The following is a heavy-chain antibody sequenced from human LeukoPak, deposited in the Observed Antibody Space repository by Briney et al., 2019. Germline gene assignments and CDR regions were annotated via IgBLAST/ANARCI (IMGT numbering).Heavy chain of an antibody. CDR1: GFTFTSSA. D-gene: IGHD3-3*01. Sequence: ASVKVSCKASGFTFTSSAMQWVRQARGQRLEWIGWIVVGSGNTNYAQKFQERVTITRDMSTSTAYMELSSLRSEDTAVYYCAASHFYDFWSGRKYYYYMDVWGKGTTVTVSS. J-gene: IGHJ6*03. CDR3: AASHFYDFWSGRKYYYYMDV. CDR2: IVVGSGNT. V-gene: IGHV1-58*02.